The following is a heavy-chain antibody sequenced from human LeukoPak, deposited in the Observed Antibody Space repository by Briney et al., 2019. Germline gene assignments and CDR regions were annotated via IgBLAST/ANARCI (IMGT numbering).Heavy chain of an antibody. CDR3: ARQGQQLDLHFGY. D-gene: IGHD6-13*01. J-gene: IGHJ4*02. Sequence: GESLKISCKGSGYSFTSYWIGWVRQMPGKGLEWMGIIYPGDSDTRYSPYFQGQVTISADKSISTAYLQWSSLKASGTAMYYCARQGQQLDLHFGYWGQGTLVTVSS. CDR2: IYPGDSDT. V-gene: IGHV5-51*01. CDR1: GYSFTSYW.